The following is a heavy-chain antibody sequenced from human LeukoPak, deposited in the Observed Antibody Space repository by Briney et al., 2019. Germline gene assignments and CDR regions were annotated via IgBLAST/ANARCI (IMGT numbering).Heavy chain of an antibody. J-gene: IGHJ4*02. V-gene: IGHV4-39*01. D-gene: IGHD6-19*01. CDR3: APGWAAVDDY. CDR2: IYYSGST. CDR1: GGSISSSGYY. Sequence: SETLSLTCAFSGGSISSSGYYSGSIRQPPGKGLEWVGSIYYSGSTYYNPSLKSRVTISVDTSKNQFSLKLSSVTAADTAVYYCAPGWAAVDDYWGQGTLVTVSS.